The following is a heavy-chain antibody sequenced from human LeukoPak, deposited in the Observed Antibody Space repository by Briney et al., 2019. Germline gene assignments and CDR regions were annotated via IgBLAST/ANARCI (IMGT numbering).Heavy chain of an antibody. D-gene: IGHD6-6*01. CDR3: ARVEIYSSLSDY. V-gene: IGHV3-21*01. Sequence: GGSLRLSCAASGFTFSSYSMNWVRQAPGKGLEWVSSISSSGSYIYYADSVKGRFTISRDNAKNSLYLQMNSLRAEDTAVYYCARVEIYSSLSDYWGQGTLVTVSS. CDR2: ISSSGSYI. CDR1: GFTFSSYS. J-gene: IGHJ4*02.